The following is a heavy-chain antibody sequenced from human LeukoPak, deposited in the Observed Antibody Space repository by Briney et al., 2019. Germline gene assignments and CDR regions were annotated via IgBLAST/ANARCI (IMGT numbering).Heavy chain of an antibody. J-gene: IGHJ4*02. V-gene: IGHV3-21*01. D-gene: IGHD3-3*01. CDR1: GFTFSSYS. CDR2: ISSSSSYI. Sequence: GGSLRLSCAASGFTFSSYSVNWVRQAPGKGLEWVSSISSSSSYIYYADSVKGRFTISRDNAKNSLYLQMNSLRAEDTAVYYCARDFDDFWSGYYCDYWGQGTLVTVSS. CDR3: ARDFDDFWSGYYCDY.